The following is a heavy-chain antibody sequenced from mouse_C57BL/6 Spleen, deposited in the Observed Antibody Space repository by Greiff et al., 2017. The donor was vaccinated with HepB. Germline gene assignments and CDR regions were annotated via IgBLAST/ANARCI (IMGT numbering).Heavy chain of an antibody. V-gene: IGHV1-9*01. J-gene: IGHJ4*01. Sequence: QVQLQQSGAELMKPGASVKLSCKATGYTFTGYWIEWVKQRPGHGLEWIGEILPGSGSTNYNEKFKGKATFTADTSSNTAYMQLSSLTTEDSAIYYCARGGYYGSSYGGIYYAMDYWGQGTSVTVSS. CDR3: ARGGYYGSSYGGIYYAMDY. D-gene: IGHD1-1*01. CDR2: ILPGSGST. CDR1: GYTFTGYW.